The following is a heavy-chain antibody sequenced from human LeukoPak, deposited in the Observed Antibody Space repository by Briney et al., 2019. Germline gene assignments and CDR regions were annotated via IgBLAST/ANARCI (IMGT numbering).Heavy chain of an antibody. CDR2: ISSSSRYI. CDR1: GFTFSTYS. J-gene: IGHJ4*02. V-gene: IGHV3-21*01. Sequence: GGSLRLSCAASGFTFSTYSVNWVRQAPGKGLEWVSSISSSSRYIYYADSVKGRFTISRDNAKNSLYLQMNSLRAEDAAVYYCARGNYYGSGVDYWGQGTLVTVSS. CDR3: ARGNYYGSGVDY. D-gene: IGHD3-10*01.